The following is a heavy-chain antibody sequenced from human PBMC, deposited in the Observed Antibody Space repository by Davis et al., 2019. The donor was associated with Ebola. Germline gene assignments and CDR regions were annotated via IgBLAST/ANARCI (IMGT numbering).Heavy chain of an antibody. CDR3: AKVRFHDSSASDAFDI. CDR1: GFTFSSYG. CDR2: ISYDGSNK. V-gene: IGHV3-30*18. D-gene: IGHD3-22*01. J-gene: IGHJ3*02. Sequence: GESLKISCAASGFTFSSYGMHWVRQAPGKGLEWVAVISYDGSNKYYADSVKGRFTISRDNSKNTLYLQMNSLRAEDTAVYYCAKVRFHDSSASDAFDIWGQGTMVTVSS.